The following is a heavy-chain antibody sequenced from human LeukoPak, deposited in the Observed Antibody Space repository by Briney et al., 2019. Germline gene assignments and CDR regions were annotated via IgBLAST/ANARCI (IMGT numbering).Heavy chain of an antibody. Sequence: PGGSLRLSCAASGFIFSSYAMSWVRQAPGKGLEWVSAISGSGGSTYYADSVKGRFTISRDNSKNTLYLQMNSLRAEDTAVYYCAKCTDVMDYYDSSGYYSLGGFDYWGQGTLVTVSS. CDR3: AKCTDVMDYYDSSGYYSLGGFDY. CDR1: GFIFSSYA. J-gene: IGHJ4*02. V-gene: IGHV3-23*01. CDR2: ISGSGGST. D-gene: IGHD3-22*01.